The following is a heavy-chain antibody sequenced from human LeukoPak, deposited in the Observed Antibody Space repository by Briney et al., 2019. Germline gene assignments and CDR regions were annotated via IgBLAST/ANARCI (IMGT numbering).Heavy chain of an antibody. D-gene: IGHD3-10*01. Sequence: ASVKVSCKASGYTFTDYYMHWVRQAPGQGLEWMGWISPNSGGTNYAQKFQGRVTMTRDTSISTAYMELSRLRSNGTGVYYCARGGSITMVRGGEPGYMDVWGKGTTVTVSS. CDR3: ARGGSITMVRGGEPGYMDV. CDR2: ISPNSGGT. J-gene: IGHJ6*03. CDR1: GYTFTDYY. V-gene: IGHV1-2*02.